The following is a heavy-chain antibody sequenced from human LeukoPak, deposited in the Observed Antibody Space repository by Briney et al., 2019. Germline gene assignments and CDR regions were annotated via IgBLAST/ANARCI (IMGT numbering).Heavy chain of an antibody. CDR1: GYTFTGYY. V-gene: IGHV1-2*02. J-gene: IGHJ6*03. CDR2: INPNSGGT. D-gene: IGHD3-22*01. CDR3: ARGDYYDREYYYYYMDV. Sequence: ASVKVSCKASGYTFTGYYMHWVRQAPGQGLEWMGWINPNSGGTNYAQKFQGRVTMTRDTSISTAYMELSRLRSDDTAVYYCARGDYYDREYYYYYMDVWGKGTTVTVSS.